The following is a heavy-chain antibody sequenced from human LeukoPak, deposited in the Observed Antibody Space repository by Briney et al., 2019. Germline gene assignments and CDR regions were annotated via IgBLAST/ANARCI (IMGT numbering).Heavy chain of an antibody. CDR3: AKVQGGSPPQPFDY. J-gene: IGHJ4*02. D-gene: IGHD1-1*01. CDR2: IRYDGSNT. V-gene: IGHV3-30*02. CDR1: GFTFSSYG. Sequence: TGGSLRLSCAASGFTFSSYGMHWVRQAPGKGLEWVAYIRYDGSNTYYADSVKGRFTISRDNSRNNLFLQMDSLRVEDTAIYYCAKVQGGSPPQPFDYWGQGTLVTVSS.